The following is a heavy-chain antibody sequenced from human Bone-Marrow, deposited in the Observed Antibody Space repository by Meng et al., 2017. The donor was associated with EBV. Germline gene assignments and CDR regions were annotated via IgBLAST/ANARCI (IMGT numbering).Heavy chain of an antibody. V-gene: IGHV1-69*01. D-gene: IGHD3-10*01. J-gene: IGHJ4*02. CDR3: ASESGRGYTPDY. CDR1: GGTFRSDA. Sequence: QVQLVQAGAGVKKSGSSVKVSCKTSGGTFRSDAISWVRQAPGQGLEWMGGLIPMLGAPHYAQKFQGRVTIIADELTSTHNMELSSLRSEDTAVYYCASESGRGYTPDYWGQGTLVTVSS. CDR2: LIPMLGAP.